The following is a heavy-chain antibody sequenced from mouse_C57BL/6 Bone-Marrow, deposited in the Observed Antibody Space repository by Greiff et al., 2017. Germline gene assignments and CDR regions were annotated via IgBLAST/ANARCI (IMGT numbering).Heavy chain of an antibody. J-gene: IGHJ1*03. CDR3: ARPYYSNYWYFDV. Sequence: VKLQQPGAELVKPGASVKMSCKASGYTFTSYWITWVKQRPGQGLEWIGDIYPGSGSTNYNEKFKSKATLTVDTSSSTAYMQHSSLTSEDSAVYYCARPYYSNYWYFDVWGTGTTVTVSS. CDR2: IYPGSGST. CDR1: GYTFTSYW. V-gene: IGHV1-55*01. D-gene: IGHD2-5*01.